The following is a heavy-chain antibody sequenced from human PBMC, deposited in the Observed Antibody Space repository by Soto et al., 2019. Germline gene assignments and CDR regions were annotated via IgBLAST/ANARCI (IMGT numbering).Heavy chain of an antibody. CDR1: GYTFTSYY. D-gene: IGHD3-22*01. CDR2: INPSGGST. CDR3: ARLRAVGDSSGYGPYYFDH. J-gene: IGHJ4*02. Sequence: ASVKVSCKASGYTFTSYYMHWVRQAPGQGLEWMGIINPSGGSTSYAQKFQGRVTMTRDTSTSTVYMELSSLRSEDTAVYYCARLRAVGDSSGYGPYYFDHWGQGTLVTVSS. V-gene: IGHV1-46*01.